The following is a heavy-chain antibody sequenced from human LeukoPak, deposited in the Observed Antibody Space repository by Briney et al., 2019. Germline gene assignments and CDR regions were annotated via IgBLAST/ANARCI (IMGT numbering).Heavy chain of an antibody. J-gene: IGHJ4*02. CDR3: ARDGCTNGVCYTLDY. CDR1: GFTFSSYA. D-gene: IGHD2-8*01. V-gene: IGHV3-30-3*01. Sequence: PGGSLRLSCAASGFTFSSYAMHWVRQTPGKGLEWVAVISYDGSNKYYADSVKGRFTISRDNSKNTLYLQVNSLRAEDTAVYYCARDGCTNGVCYTLDYWGQGTLVTVSS. CDR2: ISYDGSNK.